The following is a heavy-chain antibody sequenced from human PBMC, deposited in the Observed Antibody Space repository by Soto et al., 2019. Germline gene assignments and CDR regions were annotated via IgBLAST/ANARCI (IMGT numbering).Heavy chain of an antibody. J-gene: IGHJ6*02. CDR1: GGSFSGCY. Sequence: PSETLSLTCAVYGGSFSGCYWSWIRQPPGKGLEWIGEINHSGSTNYNPSLKSRVTISVDTSKNQFSLKLSSVTAADTAVYYCARDQRYNWNYVRHYYGMDVWGQGTTVTVS. D-gene: IGHD1-7*01. CDR3: ARDQRYNWNYVRHYYGMDV. V-gene: IGHV4-34*01. CDR2: INHSGST.